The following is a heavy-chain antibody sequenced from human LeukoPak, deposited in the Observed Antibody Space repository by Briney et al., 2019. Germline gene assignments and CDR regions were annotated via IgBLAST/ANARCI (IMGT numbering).Heavy chain of an antibody. CDR3: ARLGYLYYYYGMDV. CDR1: GGSISSYY. D-gene: IGHD5-18*01. J-gene: IGHJ6*02. V-gene: IGHV4-59*08. CDR2: IYYSGST. Sequence: SETLSLTCTVSGGSISSYYWSWIRQPPGKGLEWIGYIYYSGSTDYNPSLKSRVTISVDTSKNQFSLKLSSVTTADTAVYYCARLGYLYYYYGMDVWGQGTTVTVSS.